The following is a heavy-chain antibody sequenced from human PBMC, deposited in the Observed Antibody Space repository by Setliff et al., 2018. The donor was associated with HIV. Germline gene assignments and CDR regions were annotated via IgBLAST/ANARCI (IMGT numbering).Heavy chain of an antibody. CDR3: ARVVRGVIQSAKTFDY. CDR2: LASYNDDA. CDR1: GYTFTNYG. V-gene: IGHV1-18*01. J-gene: IGHJ4*02. Sequence: GASVKVSCKASGYTFTNYGITWVRQAPGHGLEWMGWLASYNDDANYAQKFQGRVTMTTDTSTTTVYMELRSLRSDDTAVYYCARVVRGVIQSAKTFDYWGQGTLVTVSS. D-gene: IGHD2-21*01.